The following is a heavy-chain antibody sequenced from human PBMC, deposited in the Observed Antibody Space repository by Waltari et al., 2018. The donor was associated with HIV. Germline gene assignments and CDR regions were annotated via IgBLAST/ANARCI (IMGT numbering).Heavy chain of an antibody. CDR1: GGSISSSSYY. Sequence: CTVSGGSISSSSYYWGWIRQPPGKGLEWIGSIYYSGSTYYNPSLKSRVTISVDTSKNQFSLKLSSVTAADTAVYYCARDRGGTNPFDIWGQGTMVTVSS. J-gene: IGHJ3*02. CDR2: IYYSGST. CDR3: ARDRGGTNPFDI. V-gene: IGHV4-39*07. D-gene: IGHD2-15*01.